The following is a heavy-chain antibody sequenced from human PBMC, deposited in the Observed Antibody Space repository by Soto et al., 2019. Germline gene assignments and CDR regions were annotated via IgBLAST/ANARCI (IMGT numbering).Heavy chain of an antibody. CDR3: AKDDVAGDGLWLVSD. Sequence: PGGSLRLSCVASGFSFNKYAMIWVRQAPGKGQEWVSGITGSGNTIEYTASVKGRFTISRDNSKNTAYLQMDGLRAEDTAMYYCAKDDVAGDGLWLVSDWGQGITVTVYS. CDR2: ITGSGNTI. D-gene: IGHD2-21*02. V-gene: IGHV3-23*01. J-gene: IGHJ4*02. CDR1: GFSFNKYA.